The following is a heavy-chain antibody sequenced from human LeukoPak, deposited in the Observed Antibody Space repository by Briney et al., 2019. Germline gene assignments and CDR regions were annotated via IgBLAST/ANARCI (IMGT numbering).Heavy chain of an antibody. CDR2: ISGSGGST. J-gene: IGHJ6*02. Sequence: GGSLRLSCAASGFTFSSYAMSWVRQAPGKGLEWVSAISGSGGSTYYADSVKGRFTISRDNSKNTLYLQMNSLRAEDTAVYYCAKDTPSRSLNYYGSGSWNYGMDVWGQGTTVTVSS. D-gene: IGHD3-10*01. CDR1: GFTFSSYA. V-gene: IGHV3-23*01. CDR3: AKDTPSRSLNYYGSGSWNYGMDV.